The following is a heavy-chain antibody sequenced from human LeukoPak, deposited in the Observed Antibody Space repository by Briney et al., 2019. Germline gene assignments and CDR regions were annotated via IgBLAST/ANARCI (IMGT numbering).Heavy chain of an antibody. CDR2: ISDTTSFI. CDR3: ARDKDYYDSTAYTPFDY. J-gene: IGHJ4*02. V-gene: IGHV3-21*01. D-gene: IGHD3-22*01. Sequence: PGGSLRLSCEASGFAFNTYTMNWVRQAPGKGLEWVSTISDTTSFIYYADSVKGRFTISRDNAKNSLYLEMNSLRAEDTAVYFCARDKDYYDSTAYTPFDYWGQGTLVTVSS. CDR1: GFAFNTYT.